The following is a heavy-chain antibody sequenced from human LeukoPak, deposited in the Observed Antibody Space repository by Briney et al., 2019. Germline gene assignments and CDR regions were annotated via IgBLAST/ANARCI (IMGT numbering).Heavy chain of an antibody. CDR1: GGAISSSNW. Sequence: SETLSLTCAVTGGAISSSNWWSWVRQPPGKGLEWIGEIYHSGSTSYNPSLKSRVTISVDKSKYQFSLKLSSVTAADTAVYYCARYGSGSYSSRWFDPWGQGTLVTVSS. CDR2: IYHSGST. J-gene: IGHJ5*02. V-gene: IGHV4-4*02. CDR3: ARYGSGSYSSRWFDP. D-gene: IGHD3-10*01.